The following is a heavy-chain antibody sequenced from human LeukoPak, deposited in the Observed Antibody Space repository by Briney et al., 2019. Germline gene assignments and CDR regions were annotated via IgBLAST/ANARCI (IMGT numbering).Heavy chain of an antibody. J-gene: IGHJ4*02. D-gene: IGHD5-12*01. Sequence: PGGSLRLSCAASRFTFSSYGMHWVRQAAGKGLEWVARLHADGNEKYYVDSVKGRFTVSRDNAKNSLYLQMNSLRVEDTAVYYCARGGYSFDYLGQGTLVTVSS. V-gene: IGHV3-7*01. CDR1: RFTFSSYG. CDR3: ARGGYSFDY. CDR2: LHADGNEK.